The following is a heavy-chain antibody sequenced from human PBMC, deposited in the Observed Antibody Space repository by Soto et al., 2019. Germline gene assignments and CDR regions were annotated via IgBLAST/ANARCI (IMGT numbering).Heavy chain of an antibody. Sequence: EVQLLESGGGLVQPGGSLRLSCAAALFTFSSYTMSWVRQAPGKGLEWVSVMSGSGDRIFYADSVKGRFTISRDTSKSMLYLQMNSLRVEDTAIYYCAKDYGAVAEKWGQGTLVTVSS. D-gene: IGHD6-19*01. V-gene: IGHV3-23*01. CDR1: LFTFSSYT. J-gene: IGHJ4*02. CDR2: MSGSGDRI. CDR3: AKDYGAVAEK.